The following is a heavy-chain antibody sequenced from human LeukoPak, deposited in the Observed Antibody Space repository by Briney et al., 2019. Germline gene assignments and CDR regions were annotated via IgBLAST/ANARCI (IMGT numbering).Heavy chain of an antibody. D-gene: IGHD2-2*01. CDR1: GYTFTGYY. CDR2: INPNSGGT. Sequence: ASVKVSCKASGYTFTGYYMHWVRQAPGQGLEWMGWINPNSGGTNYAQKFQGRVTMTRDTSISTAYMELSRPRSDDTAVYYCARGRYCSSTSCPEDYWGQGTLVTVSS. V-gene: IGHV1-2*02. J-gene: IGHJ4*02. CDR3: ARGRYCSSTSCPEDY.